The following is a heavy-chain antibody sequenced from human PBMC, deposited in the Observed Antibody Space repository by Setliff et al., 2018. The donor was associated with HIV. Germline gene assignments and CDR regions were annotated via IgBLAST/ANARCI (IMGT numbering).Heavy chain of an antibody. V-gene: IGHV1-24*01. D-gene: IGHD6-19*01. J-gene: IGHJ6*03. Sequence: ASVKVSCKVSGYTLTELSRHWVRQAPGKGLEWMGGFDPEDGNTIYAQMFQGRVTITADKSTSTAYMELSSLRSEDTAVYYCARDGDSSGWYGYYYYMDVWGKGTTVTVSS. CDR1: GYTLTELS. CDR3: ARDGDSSGWYGYYYYMDV. CDR2: FDPEDGNT.